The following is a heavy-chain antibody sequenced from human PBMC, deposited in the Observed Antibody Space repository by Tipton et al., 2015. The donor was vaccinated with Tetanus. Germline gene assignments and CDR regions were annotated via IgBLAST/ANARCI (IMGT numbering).Heavy chain of an antibody. V-gene: IGHV4-4*01. CDR3: ARGGSYSYGPRGFDL. Sequence: TLSLTCDVSGGPVSSSNWWSWVRQAPGKGLEWIGEIYYSGTTNYNPSLKSRVTISTDKSKNQVSLRLNSVTAADTAVYFCARGGSYSYGPRGFDLWGRGTLVTVSS. D-gene: IGHD5-18*01. CDR2: IYYSGTT. J-gene: IGHJ2*01. CDR1: GGPVSSSNW.